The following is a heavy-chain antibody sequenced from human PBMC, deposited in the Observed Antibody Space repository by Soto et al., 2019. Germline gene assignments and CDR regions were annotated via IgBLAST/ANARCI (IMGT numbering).Heavy chain of an antibody. Sequence: EVQLVESGGGLVQPGGSLRLSCAASGFTVSSYHMSWVRQAPGKGLEWVSVLYSAGSADFADSVKGRFTISRDNSKNTLHLQMSSLRAEDTAVYYCARGHSSSYHYFDYWGQGTLVTVSS. D-gene: IGHD6-13*01. V-gene: IGHV3-66*01. CDR1: GFTVSSYH. J-gene: IGHJ4*02. CDR3: ARGHSSSYHYFDY. CDR2: LYSAGSA.